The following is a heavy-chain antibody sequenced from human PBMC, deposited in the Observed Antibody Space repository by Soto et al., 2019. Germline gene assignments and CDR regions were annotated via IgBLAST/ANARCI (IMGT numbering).Heavy chain of an antibody. V-gene: IGHV3-53*01. CDR1: VLSVSNNY. CDR2: IYNDDNT. J-gene: IGHJ5*02. D-gene: IGHD1-20*01. Sequence: XGSLRLSCAPSVLSVSNNYMSCVRHAPGKWLEWVSIIYNDDNTYYADSVRGRFTISRDNSKDTLSLQMNRLRAEDTAVYYCARDGYNLYSFATWGQGTLVNGSS. CDR3: ARDGYNLYSFAT.